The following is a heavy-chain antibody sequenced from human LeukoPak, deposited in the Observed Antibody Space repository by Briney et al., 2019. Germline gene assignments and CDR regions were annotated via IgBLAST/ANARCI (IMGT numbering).Heavy chain of an antibody. V-gene: IGHV4-39*01. CDR2: IYYLGST. CDR3: ARLIEGTPADS. CDR1: GGSLSSSSYH. D-gene: IGHD1-14*01. J-gene: IGHJ4*02. Sequence: PSETLSLTCTVSGGSLSSSSYHWGWIRQPPGKGLEWIGSIYYLGSTYHNPSLKSRLTISVDTSKNEFSLKLTSVSAADSAVYYCARLIEGTPADSWGQGTLVTVSS.